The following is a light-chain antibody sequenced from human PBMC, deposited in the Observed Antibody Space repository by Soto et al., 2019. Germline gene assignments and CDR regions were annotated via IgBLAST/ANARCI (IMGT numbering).Light chain of an antibody. V-gene: IGKV3-15*01. CDR3: QQYHKWLSIT. CDR2: DAS. J-gene: IGKJ5*01. CDR1: QSVGRK. Sequence: VVAESLTTLSVSPGERATLSCRASQSVGRKLVWYQQKAGQAPRPLIFDASTRATGIPARFSGSGSGTEFTLTISRLEPEDFAVYYCQQYHKWLSITFGQGTRLE.